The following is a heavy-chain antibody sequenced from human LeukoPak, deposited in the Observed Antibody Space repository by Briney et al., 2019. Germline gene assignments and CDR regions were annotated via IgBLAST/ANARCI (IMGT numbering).Heavy chain of an antibody. J-gene: IGHJ4*02. CDR1: GGSISSSSYY. Sequence: SETLSLTCTVSGGSISSSSYYWGWIRQPPGKGLEWIGSIYYSGNTYYNASLKSQVSISIDTSMNQFSLKLTSVTAADTAVYYCARQTGSGLFILPGGQGTLVTVSS. CDR3: ARQTGSGLFILP. CDR2: IYYSGNT. V-gene: IGHV4-39*01. D-gene: IGHD3/OR15-3a*01.